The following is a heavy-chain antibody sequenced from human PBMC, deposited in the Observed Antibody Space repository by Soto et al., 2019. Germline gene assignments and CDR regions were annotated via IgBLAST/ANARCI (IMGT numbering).Heavy chain of an antibody. CDR2: INHSGST. D-gene: IGHD2-15*01. Sequence: SETLSLTCAVYGGSFSGYYWSWIRQPPGKGLEWIGEINHSGSTNYNPSLKSRVTISVDTSKNQFSLKLSSVTAADTAVYYCARGLRYCRGGGSCYPGSPYYYYYGMDVWGQGTTVTVSS. J-gene: IGHJ6*02. CDR3: ARGLRYCRGGGSCYPGSPYYYYYGMDV. V-gene: IGHV4-34*01. CDR1: GGSFSGYY.